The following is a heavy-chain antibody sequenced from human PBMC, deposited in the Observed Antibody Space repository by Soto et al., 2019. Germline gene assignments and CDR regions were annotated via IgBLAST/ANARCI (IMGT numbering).Heavy chain of an antibody. Sequence: QVQLVESGGGVVQPGRSLGLSCAASGFTFSSYAMHWVRQAPGKGLEWVAFISYDGSNKYNADSVKGRFTISRDNSKNTLYLQMDSLRAEDTAVSYCARDVRGPQGPFDFWGQGTLVTVSS. CDR3: ARDVRGPQGPFDF. CDR1: GFTFSSYA. V-gene: IGHV3-30-3*01. D-gene: IGHD3-16*01. CDR2: ISYDGSNK. J-gene: IGHJ4*02.